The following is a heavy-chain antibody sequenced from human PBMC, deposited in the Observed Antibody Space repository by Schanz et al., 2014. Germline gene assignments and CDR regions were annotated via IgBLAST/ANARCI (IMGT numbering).Heavy chain of an antibody. CDR1: GFTFSTST. Sequence: EVHLLESGGGLVPPGGSLRLSCAASGFTFSTSTMHWVRQAPGKGLEYVSSISSKGDMTFYGNSVKGRFTISRDNSKNTVYIQMNSLRAEDTAVYYCARGGPAYYFDDWGQGTLVTVSS. J-gene: IGHJ4*02. V-gene: IGHV3-64*01. CDR3: ARGGPAYYFDD. CDR2: ISSKGDMT.